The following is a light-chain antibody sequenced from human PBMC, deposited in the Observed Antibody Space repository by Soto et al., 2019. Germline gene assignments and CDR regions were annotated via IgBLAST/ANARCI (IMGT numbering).Light chain of an antibody. V-gene: IGKV1-39*01. CDR3: QQNYRTQLT. J-gene: IGKJ4*01. CDR1: QSINIY. CDR2: DAS. Sequence: DIQLNQSPSSLSASVGDRVTIACRASQSINIYLSWYQQEPGKAPTLLMYDASSLQSGVPSRFRGSGSGTHFTITISILEREDFATYYGQQNYRTQLTFDGGTKVESK.